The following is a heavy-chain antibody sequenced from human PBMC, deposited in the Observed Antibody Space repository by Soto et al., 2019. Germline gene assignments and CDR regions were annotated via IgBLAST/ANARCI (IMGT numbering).Heavy chain of an antibody. J-gene: IGHJ4*02. CDR1: GGSISSGGYY. CDR3: ARDYVAGYSYGFFDY. Sequence: SETLSLTCTVSGGSISSGGYYWSWIRQHPGKGLEWIGYIYYSGSTYYNPSLKSRVTISVDTSKNQFSLKLSSVTAADTAVYYCARDYVAGYSYGFFDYWGQGTLVTVSS. D-gene: IGHD5-18*01. CDR2: IYYSGST. V-gene: IGHV4-31*03.